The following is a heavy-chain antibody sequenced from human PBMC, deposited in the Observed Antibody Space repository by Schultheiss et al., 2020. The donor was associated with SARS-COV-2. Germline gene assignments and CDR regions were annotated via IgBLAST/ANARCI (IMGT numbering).Heavy chain of an antibody. CDR1: GYTFNTYG. J-gene: IGHJ6*02. CDR3: ARDERTEGGVSYYGMDV. V-gene: IGHV1-18*01. CDR2: ISGYNGNT. Sequence: ASVKVSCKTFGYTFNTYGISWVRQAPGQGLEWMGWISGYNGNTNHVQKFQGRVTMTTDTSTSTAYMELRSLRSDDTAVYYCARDERTEGGVSYYGMDVWGQGTTVTVSS. D-gene: IGHD2-15*01.